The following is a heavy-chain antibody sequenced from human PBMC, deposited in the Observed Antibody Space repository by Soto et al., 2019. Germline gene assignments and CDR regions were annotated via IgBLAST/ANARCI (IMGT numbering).Heavy chain of an antibody. D-gene: IGHD1-1*01. CDR1: GYTFTSYA. J-gene: IGHJ5*02. Sequence: QVQLVQSGAEVKKPGASVKVSCKASGYTFTSYAMHWVRQAPGQRLEWMGWINAGNGNTKYSQKFQGRVTITRDTSASTAYMELSSLRSEDTAVYYCASVQLERRSGWFDPWGQGTLVTVSS. CDR3: ASVQLERRSGWFDP. V-gene: IGHV1-3*01. CDR2: INAGNGNT.